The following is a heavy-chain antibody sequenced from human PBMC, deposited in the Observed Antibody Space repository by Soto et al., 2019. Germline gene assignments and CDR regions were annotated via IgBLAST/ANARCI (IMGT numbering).Heavy chain of an antibody. CDR1: GFTFSSCT. D-gene: IGHD2-15*01. J-gene: IGHJ6*02. CDR2: ISPSSGHI. Sequence: EVNLVESGGGLVKPGGSLRLSCAVSGFTFSSCTMNWVRQAPGKGLEWVSSISPSSGHIYYADSVKGRFTISRDNAKNSLFLQMNSLRGEDTAVYYCSGCSGGACHKNYGMDVWGQGTTVTVSS. V-gene: IGHV3-21*06. CDR3: SGCSGGACHKNYGMDV.